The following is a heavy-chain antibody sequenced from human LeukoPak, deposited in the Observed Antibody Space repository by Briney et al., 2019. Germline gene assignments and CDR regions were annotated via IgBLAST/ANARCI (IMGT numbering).Heavy chain of an antibody. CDR2: IYHSGST. V-gene: IGHV4-38-2*01. CDR1: GYSISSGYF. Sequence: SETLSLTCAVSGYSISSGYFWAWVRQPPGKGLEWIGGIYHSGSTSYNPSLKSRVTISVDTSKNQLSLKLSSVTAADTAVYYCARQRGLPGAIDYWGQGTLVTVFS. J-gene: IGHJ4*02. CDR3: ARQRGLPGAIDY. D-gene: IGHD7-27*01.